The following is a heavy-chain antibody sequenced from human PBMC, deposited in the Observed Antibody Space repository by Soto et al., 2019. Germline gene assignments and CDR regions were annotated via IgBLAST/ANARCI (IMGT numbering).Heavy chain of an antibody. CDR3: ARSITFDWLFFDN. CDR2: TYHSGST. D-gene: IGHD3-9*01. Sequence: SETLSLTCAVSGGSISRSNWWSWVRQPPGKGLEWIGETYHSGSTNYHPSLKSRVTISVDRSKNQFSLKLTSLTAADTAVYYCARSITFDWLFFDNWGQGTLVTVSS. V-gene: IGHV4-4*02. CDR1: GGSISRSNW. J-gene: IGHJ4*02.